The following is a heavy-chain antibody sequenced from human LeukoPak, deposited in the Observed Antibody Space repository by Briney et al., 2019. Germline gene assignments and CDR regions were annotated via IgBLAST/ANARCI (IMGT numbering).Heavy chain of an antibody. J-gene: IGHJ5*02. D-gene: IGHD3-10*01. Sequence: ASVKVSCKASGYTFTSYDINWVRQATGQGLEWMGWMNPNSGNTGYAQKFQGRVTMTRNTSISTAYMELSSLRSEDTAVYYCARAPLWSNWFDPWGQGTLVTVPS. CDR2: MNPNSGNT. CDR1: GYTFTSYD. V-gene: IGHV1-8*01. CDR3: ARAPLWSNWFDP.